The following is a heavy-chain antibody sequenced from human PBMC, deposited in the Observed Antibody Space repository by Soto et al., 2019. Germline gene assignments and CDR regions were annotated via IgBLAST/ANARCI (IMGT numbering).Heavy chain of an antibody. V-gene: IGHV4-31*03. D-gene: IGHD1-26*01. J-gene: IGHJ4*02. CDR3: ARGGEGIVGAKGFAY. CDR2: IYYSGST. Sequence: SETLSLTCTVSGGSISSGGYYWSWIRQHPGKGLEWIGYIYYSGSTYYNPSLKSRVTISVDTSKNQFSLKLSSVTAADTAVYYWARGGEGIVGAKGFAYRGQGTLVTVSS. CDR1: GGSISSGGYY.